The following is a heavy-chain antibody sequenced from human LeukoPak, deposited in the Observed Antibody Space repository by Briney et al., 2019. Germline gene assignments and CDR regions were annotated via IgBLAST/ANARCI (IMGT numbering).Heavy chain of an antibody. CDR1: GFTFSTYN. V-gene: IGHV3-21*04. CDR3: AKSGYNRFDY. D-gene: IGHD5-24*01. J-gene: IGHJ4*02. Sequence: GGSLRLSCSASGFTFSTYNMNWVRLAPGKGLEWVSSISSSSSYIYYADSVKGRFTISRDNAKNSLYLQMNSLRAEDTAVYYCAKSGYNRFDYWGQGTLVTVSS. CDR2: ISSSSSYI.